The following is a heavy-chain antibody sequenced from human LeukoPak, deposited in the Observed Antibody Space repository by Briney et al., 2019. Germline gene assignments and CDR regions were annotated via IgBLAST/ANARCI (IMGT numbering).Heavy chain of an antibody. CDR3: ARGASGTLHDAFDI. J-gene: IGHJ3*02. CDR2: IYYSGTT. CDR1: GGSISTYY. D-gene: IGHD1-26*01. Sequence: SETLSLACTVSGGSISTYYWSWIRQPPGEGLEWIGSIYYSGTTHSNPSLKSRATISVDTSKNHLSLKVNFVTAADTAVYYCARGASGTLHDAFDIWGQGTMVTVSS. V-gene: IGHV4-59*01.